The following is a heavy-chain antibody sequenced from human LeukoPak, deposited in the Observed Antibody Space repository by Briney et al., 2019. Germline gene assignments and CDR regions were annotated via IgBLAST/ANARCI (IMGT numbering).Heavy chain of an antibody. CDR1: GFTFSRFW. J-gene: IGHJ4*02. V-gene: IGHV3-7*01. D-gene: IGHD2-2*01. CDR3: SGRDSSRNPWAY. CDR2: IKPDGSEK. Sequence: PGGSLRLSCAASGFTFSRFWMNWVRQAPGRGLEWVANIKPDGSEKYYVDSVKGRFTISRDNAKNSVFLQMNGLRAEDTAVYYCSGRDSSRNPWAYWGEGTLVSVSS.